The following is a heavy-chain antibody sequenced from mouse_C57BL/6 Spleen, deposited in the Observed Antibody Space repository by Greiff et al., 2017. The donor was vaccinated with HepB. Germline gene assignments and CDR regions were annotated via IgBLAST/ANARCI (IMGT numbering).Heavy chain of an antibody. CDR2: IYPRDGST. Sequence: VKLKESGPELVKPGASVKLSCKASGYTFTSYDINWVKQRPGQGLEWIGWIYPRDGSTKYNEKFKGKATLTVDTSSSTAYMELHSLTSEDSAVYFWARWGDGGYFDYWGQGTTLTVSS. CDR3: ARWGDGGYFDY. J-gene: IGHJ2*01. V-gene: IGHV1-85*01. D-gene: IGHD3-3*01. CDR1: GYTFTSYD.